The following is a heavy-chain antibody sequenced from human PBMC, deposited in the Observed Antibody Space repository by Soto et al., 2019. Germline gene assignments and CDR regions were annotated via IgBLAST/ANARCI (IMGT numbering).Heavy chain of an antibody. V-gene: IGHV4-39*01. CDR2: IYYSGST. CDR3: ATHDTSSSGFDY. CDR1: GDSISSTNYY. Sequence: SETLSLTCTVTGDSISSTNYYWGWVRQPPGKGLEWIGSIYYSGSTYYNPSLKSRVTLSVDTSKNQFSLRLSSATAADTAVYYCATHDTSSSGFDYWGQGTLVTVSS. J-gene: IGHJ4*02. D-gene: IGHD6-6*01.